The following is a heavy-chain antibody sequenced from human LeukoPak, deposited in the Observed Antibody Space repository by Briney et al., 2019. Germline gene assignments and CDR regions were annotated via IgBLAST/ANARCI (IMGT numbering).Heavy chain of an antibody. D-gene: IGHD2-15*01. CDR1: GYTFTGYY. CDR3: ASAAGGGWFDP. CDR2: IIPILGIA. Sequence: SVKVSCKASGYTFTGYYMHWVRQAPGQGLEWMGRIIPILGIANYAQKFQGRVTITADKSTSTAYMELSSLRSEDTAVYYCASAAGGGWFDPWGQGTLVTVSS. V-gene: IGHV1-69*02. J-gene: IGHJ5*02.